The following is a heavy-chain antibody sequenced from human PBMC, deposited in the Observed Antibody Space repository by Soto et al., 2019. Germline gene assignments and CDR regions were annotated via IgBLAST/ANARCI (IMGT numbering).Heavy chain of an antibody. Sequence: EVQLLESGGGLVQPGGSLRLSCAAFGFPFSCCAMSWVRQAPGKGLEWVSTIHCGGDYTHYTDSVKGRFTISRDTSRNALYLQINSLRADDTAVYYCSYNRGSGSYSNCSFDVWGRGTLVTVSS. CDR1: GFPFSCCA. J-gene: IGHJ2*01. V-gene: IGHV3-23*01. CDR2: IHCGGDYT. D-gene: IGHD1-26*01. CDR3: SYNRGSGSYSNCSFDV.